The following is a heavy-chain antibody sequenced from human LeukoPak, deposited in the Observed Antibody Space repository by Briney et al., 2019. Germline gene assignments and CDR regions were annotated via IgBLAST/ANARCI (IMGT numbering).Heavy chain of an antibody. D-gene: IGHD2-2*01. CDR3: ARDRGYCSSTSCSPLH. V-gene: IGHV1-69*04. CDR1: GGTFSSYA. Sequence: ASVKVSCKASGGTFSSYAISWVRQAPGQGLEWMGRIIPILGIANYAQKFQGRVTITADKSTSTAYMELSSLRSEDTAVYYCARDRGYCSSTSCSPLHWGQGTLVTVSS. J-gene: IGHJ4*02. CDR2: IIPILGIA.